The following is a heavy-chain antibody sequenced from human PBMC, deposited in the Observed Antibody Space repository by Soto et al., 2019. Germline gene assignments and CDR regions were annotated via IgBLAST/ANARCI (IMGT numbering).Heavy chain of an antibody. CDR2: IIPIFGTA. V-gene: IGHV1-69*13. Sequence: SVKVSCKASGGTFSSYAISWVRQAPGQGLEWMGGIIPIFGTANYAQKFQGRVTITADESTSTAYMELSSLRSEDTAVYYCARSRGGMVRGVIRSVHYGMDVWGQGTTVTVPS. J-gene: IGHJ6*02. D-gene: IGHD3-10*01. CDR1: GGTFSSYA. CDR3: ARSRGGMVRGVIRSVHYGMDV.